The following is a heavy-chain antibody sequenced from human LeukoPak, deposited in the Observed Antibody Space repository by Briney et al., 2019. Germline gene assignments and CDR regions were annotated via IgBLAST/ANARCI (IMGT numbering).Heavy chain of an antibody. CDR3: ARESYNSGSYYNDY. V-gene: IGHV1-18*01. CDR2: ISVYNGNT. J-gene: IGHJ4*02. Sequence: ASVKVSCKASGYTFTSYGISWVRQAPGQGLEWMGWISVYNGNTNYAQKLQCRVTMTTDTSTSTTYMELRSLRSDDTALYYCARESYNSGSYYNDYWGQGTLVTVSS. CDR1: GYTFTSYG. D-gene: IGHD3-10*01.